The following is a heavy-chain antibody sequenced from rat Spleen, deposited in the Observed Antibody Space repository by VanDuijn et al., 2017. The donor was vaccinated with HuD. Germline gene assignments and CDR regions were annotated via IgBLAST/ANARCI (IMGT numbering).Heavy chain of an antibody. CDR3: TTMSNWFTF. CDR1: GFTFSDYD. Sequence: EVQLVESGGGLVQPGRSLKLSCLASGFTFSDYDMAWVRQAPTKGLEWVASITTSGGTTYYRDSVKGRFTVSRDNAKSTLYLQMDSLRSEDTATYYCTTMSNWFTFWGQGTLVTVSS. CDR2: ITTSGGTT. J-gene: IGHJ3*01. V-gene: IGHV5-27*01.